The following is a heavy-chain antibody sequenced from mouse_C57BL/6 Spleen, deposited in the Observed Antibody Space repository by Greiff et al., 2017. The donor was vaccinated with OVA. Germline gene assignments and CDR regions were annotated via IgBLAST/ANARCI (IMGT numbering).Heavy chain of an antibody. CDR2: ISNLAYSI. CDR1: GFTFSDYG. V-gene: IGHV5-15*04. J-gene: IGHJ4*01. Sequence: EVKLVESGGGLVQPGGSLKLSCAASGFTFSDYGMAWVRQAPRKGPEWVAFISNLAYSIYYADTVTGRFTISRENAKNTLYLGMSSLRSEDTAMYYCARSGDYYAMDYWGQGTSVTGSS. CDR3: ARSGDYYAMDY.